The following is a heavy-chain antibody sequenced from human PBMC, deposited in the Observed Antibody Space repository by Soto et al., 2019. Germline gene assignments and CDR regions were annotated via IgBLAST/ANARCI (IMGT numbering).Heavy chain of an antibody. CDR3: TIDRWSGEVFDI. V-gene: IGHV1-69*02. Sequence: QVQLVQSGAEVKKPGSSVKVSCKDSGGTFSTYSMFWVRQAPGQGLEWMGRIIPMLGIRNYAQRFQDRVTIASYKFSATDHIKLRILRSHDTDIYHWTIDRWSGEVFDIWGQGTMVTVSS. CDR1: GGTFSTYS. CDR2: IIPMLGIR. D-gene: IGHD2-21*01. J-gene: IGHJ3*02.